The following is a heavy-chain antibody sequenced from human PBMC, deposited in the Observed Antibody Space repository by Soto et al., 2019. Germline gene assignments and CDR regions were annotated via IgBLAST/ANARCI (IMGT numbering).Heavy chain of an antibody. J-gene: IGHJ5*02. CDR2: ISAYNGNT. CDR1: GYTFTSYG. CDR3: ARDPLGYCSSTSCYGRGWFDP. D-gene: IGHD2-2*01. Sequence: ASVKVSCKASGYTFTSYGISWVRQAPGQGLEWMGWISAYNGNTNYAQKLQGRVTMTTDTSTGTAYMELRSLRSDDTAVYYCARDPLGYCSSTSCYGRGWFDPWGQGTLVTVSS. V-gene: IGHV1-18*01.